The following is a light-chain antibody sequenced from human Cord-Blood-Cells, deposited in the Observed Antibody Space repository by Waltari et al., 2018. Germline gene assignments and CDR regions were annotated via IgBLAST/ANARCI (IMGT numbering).Light chain of an antibody. V-gene: IGLV2-14*01. CDR3: SSYTSSSTLVV. CDR1: SRDVVGSNY. J-gene: IGLJ2*01. Sequence: QSSLTPPASVSGSPGQSLTIACTGTSRDVVGSNYVSCYQQHPGKAPKLMIYDVSNRPSGVSNRFSGSKSGNTASLTISGLQAEDEADYYCSSYTSSSTLVVFGGGTKLTVL. CDR2: DVS.